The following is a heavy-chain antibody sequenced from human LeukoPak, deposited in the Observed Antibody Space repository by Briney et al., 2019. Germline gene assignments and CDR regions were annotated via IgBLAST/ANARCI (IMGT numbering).Heavy chain of an antibody. J-gene: IGHJ4*02. V-gene: IGHV3-74*01. CDR2: IDSGVSST. Sequence: PGGSLRLSCAATGFTFSSYWMHWVRQAPGEGLVWVSRIDSGVSSTIYADSVKGRFTISRDNARNTLYLQINSLRAEDTAVYYCTRGRYYFDYWGQGTLVTVSS. CDR3: TRGRYYFDY. CDR1: GFTFSSYW. D-gene: IGHD4-17*01.